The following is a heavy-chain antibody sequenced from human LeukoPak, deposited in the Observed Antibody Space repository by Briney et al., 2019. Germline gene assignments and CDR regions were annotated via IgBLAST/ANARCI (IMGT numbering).Heavy chain of an antibody. CDR2: GDYSGGT. CDR1: GDSFSSVTDH. CDR3: ARENPTSYYFDY. Sequence: PSETLSLTCTVSGDSFSSVTDHWAWIRQPPGKGLEWIASGDYSGGTYYNPSLESRVAISADMSKNQFSLKLSSVTAADTAVYYCARENPTSYYFDYWGQGTLVTVSS. J-gene: IGHJ4*02. V-gene: IGHV4-39*07.